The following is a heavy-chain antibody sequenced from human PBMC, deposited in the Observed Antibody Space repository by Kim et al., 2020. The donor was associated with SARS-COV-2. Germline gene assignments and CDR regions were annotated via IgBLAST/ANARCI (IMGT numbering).Heavy chain of an antibody. CDR2: FYNRGGS. CDR3: ARDCDDMDYYYDMVV. Sequence: SETLSLTCTLSGGSISSNVYYWGWDRQHPGKGLEWIGNFYNRGGSYYNPTLQSRVTMSIANSHNQFSLKLTSVTAADTADYYCARDCDDMDYYYDMVVWG. D-gene: IGHD3-9*01. V-gene: IGHV4-31*03. CDR1: GGSISSNVYY. J-gene: IGHJ6*03.